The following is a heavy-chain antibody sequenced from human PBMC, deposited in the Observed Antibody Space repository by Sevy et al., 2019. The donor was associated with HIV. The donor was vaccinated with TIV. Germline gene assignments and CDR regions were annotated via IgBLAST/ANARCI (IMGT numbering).Heavy chain of an antibody. J-gene: IGHJ3*02. V-gene: IGHV3-21*01. CDR2: ISSSSYI. Sequence: GGSLRLSCAASGFTFSSYSMNWVRQAPGKGLEWVSSISSSSYIYYADSVKGRFTISRDNAKNSLYLQMNSLRAEDTAVYYCARDYYDSSGYFDFAFDIWGQGTMVTVSS. D-gene: IGHD3-22*01. CDR3: ARDYYDSSGYFDFAFDI. CDR1: GFTFSSYS.